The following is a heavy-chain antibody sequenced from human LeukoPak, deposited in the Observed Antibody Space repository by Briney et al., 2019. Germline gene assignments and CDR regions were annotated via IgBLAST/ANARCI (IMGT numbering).Heavy chain of an antibody. V-gene: IGHV4-59*08. CDR3: ARIFIRNGYSSYFDC. Sequence: SETLSLTCTVSGGSISTYYWSWIRQPPGAGLEWIGSVYQSGTTYYNPSLKSRVTTSVDMSKNQFSLRLRPVTAADTAVYYCARIFIRNGYSSYFDCWGQGTLVTVSS. CDR1: GGSISTYY. CDR2: VYQSGTT. J-gene: IGHJ4*02. D-gene: IGHD5-18*01.